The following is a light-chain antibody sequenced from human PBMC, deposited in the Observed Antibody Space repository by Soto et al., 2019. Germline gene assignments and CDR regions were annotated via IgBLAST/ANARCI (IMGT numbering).Light chain of an antibody. CDR3: SSYTSSRPYV. CDR1: SSDVVGYNY. Sequence: QSVLTQPASVSGSPGQSITISCTGTSSDVVGYNYVSWYQQHPGKAPKLMIYDVSNRPSGVSNRFSGSKSGNTASLTISGLQAEDEADYYCSSYTSSRPYVFVTGTKVTVL. J-gene: IGLJ1*01. V-gene: IGLV2-14*01. CDR2: DVS.